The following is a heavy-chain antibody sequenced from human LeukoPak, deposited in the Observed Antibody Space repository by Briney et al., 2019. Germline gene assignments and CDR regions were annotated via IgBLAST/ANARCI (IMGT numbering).Heavy chain of an antibody. J-gene: IGHJ6*02. D-gene: IGHD5-18*01. CDR2: IIPILGIA. CDR3: ARDVRPATWIQLWSRMDV. CDR1: GGTFSSYA. Sequence: SVKVSCKASGGTFSSYAISWVRQAPGQGLEWMGRIIPILGIANYAQKFQGRATITADKSTSTAYMELSSLRSEDTAVYYCARDVRPATWIQLWSRMDVWGQGTTVTVSS. V-gene: IGHV1-69*04.